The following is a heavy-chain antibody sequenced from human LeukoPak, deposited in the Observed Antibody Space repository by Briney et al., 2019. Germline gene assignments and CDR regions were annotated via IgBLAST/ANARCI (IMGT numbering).Heavy chain of an antibody. CDR1: GFTVSSNY. D-gene: IGHD6-19*01. CDR3: AKGADPLTWRMTTVAGTRFDF. CDR2: ISGDGGSR. V-gene: IGHV3-43*02. J-gene: IGHJ4*02. Sequence: GGSLRLSCAASGFTVSSNYMSWVRQAPGKGLEWVSLISGDGGSRYYAGSVKGRFTVSRDNGKNSLYLQMNRLRTEDTAFYYCAKGADPLTWRMTTVAGTRFDFWGQGTLVTVSS.